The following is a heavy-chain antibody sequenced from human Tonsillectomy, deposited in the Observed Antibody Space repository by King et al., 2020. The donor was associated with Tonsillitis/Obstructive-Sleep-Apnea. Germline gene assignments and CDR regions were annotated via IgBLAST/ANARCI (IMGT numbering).Heavy chain of an antibody. CDR3: ARGGASTLGFDS. J-gene: IGHJ4*02. CDR2: INSNDVTI. CDR1: GFTFSSYE. Sequence: VQLMESGGNLVQPGGSLRLSCAASGFTFSSYEMNWVRQAPGKGLEWVSYINSNDVTIYYADSVRGRFTISRDNAKNSLYLQMNSLRAEDTAVYYCARGGASTLGFDSWGQGTLVTVSS. D-gene: IGHD1-26*01. V-gene: IGHV3-48*03.